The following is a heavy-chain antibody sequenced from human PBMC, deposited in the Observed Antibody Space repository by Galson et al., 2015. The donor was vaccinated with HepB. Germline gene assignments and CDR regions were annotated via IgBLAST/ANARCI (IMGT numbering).Heavy chain of an antibody. V-gene: IGHV3-23*01. CDR2: ISSSGDST. D-gene: IGHD2-2*01. CDR1: GFTFRSAA. Sequence: SLRLSCAASGFTFRSAAMPWVRQAPGKGLEWVSLISSSGDSTYYADSVKGRFTISRDDSKNTLYFHMNNLRAEDTAVYYCAKDMQATYWGQGTQVTVSS. CDR3: AKDMQATY. J-gene: IGHJ4*02.